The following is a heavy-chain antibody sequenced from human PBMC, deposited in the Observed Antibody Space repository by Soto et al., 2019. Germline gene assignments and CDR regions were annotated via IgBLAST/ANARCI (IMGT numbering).Heavy chain of an antibody. J-gene: IGHJ5*02. V-gene: IGHV1-8*01. CDR3: ARGLIAAAAQKPCGCDP. Sequence: QVQLVQSGAEVKKPGASVKVSCKASGYTFTSYDINSVRQATGKGLEWRGWMNPNRGNAGYAQKFQGKVTMNRKTSISTAYMELSSLRSEDTAVYYWARGLIAAAAQKPCGCDPWGQGTLVTVSS. CDR1: GYTFTSYD. D-gene: IGHD6-13*01. CDR2: MNPNRGNA.